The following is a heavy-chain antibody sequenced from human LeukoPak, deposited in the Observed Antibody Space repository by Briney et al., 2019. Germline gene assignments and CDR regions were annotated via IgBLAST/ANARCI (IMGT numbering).Heavy chain of an antibody. CDR1: GFTLSTSG. CDR2: IWYDGSKT. J-gene: IGHJ6*03. V-gene: IGHV3-33*01. D-gene: IGHD6-25*01. Sequence: PGRSLRPSCAAPGFTLSTSGMHWVPQAPGKGLEWVAVIWYDGSKTYYADSVQGGFTISRDNPKNTLYLQMNSLRAEDTAVYYCARGSNPRSGSYYYYFMDVWGKGTTVTVFS. CDR3: ARGSNPRSGSYYYYFMDV.